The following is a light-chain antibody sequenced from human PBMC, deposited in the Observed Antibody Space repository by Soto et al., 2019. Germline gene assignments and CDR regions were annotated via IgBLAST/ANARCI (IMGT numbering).Light chain of an antibody. CDR2: EVS. J-gene: IGLJ1*01. V-gene: IGLV2-11*01. Sequence: SVLTQPRSVSGSLWQSVTISCAGTRSVVGGYNYVSWYQQPPGTAPKLMIYEVSKRPSGVPDRFSGSKSGNTASLTISGLQAEDEGDYFCSSYTSTMTNVFGSGTKVTVL. CDR1: RSVVGGYNY. CDR3: SSYTSTMTNV.